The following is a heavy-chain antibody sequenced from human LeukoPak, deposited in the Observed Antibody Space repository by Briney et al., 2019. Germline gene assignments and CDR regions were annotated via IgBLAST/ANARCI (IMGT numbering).Heavy chain of an antibody. CDR1: GGSISSSNYY. V-gene: IGHV4-39*01. D-gene: IGHD6-19*01. J-gene: IGHJ4*02. CDR2: IHYSGST. Sequence: SETLSLTCTVSGGSISSSNYYWGSIRQPPGKGLEWIGSIHYSGSTYYNPSLKSRVTISVDTSKNQFSLKLSSVTAADTAVYYCASQQWLVKFDHWGQGTLVTVSS. CDR3: ASQQWLVKFDH.